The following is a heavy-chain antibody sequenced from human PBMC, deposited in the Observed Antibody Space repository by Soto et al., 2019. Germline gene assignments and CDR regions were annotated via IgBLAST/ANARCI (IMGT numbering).Heavy chain of an antibody. D-gene: IGHD5-18*01. V-gene: IGHV4-31*03. CDR1: GGSTSSGGFY. CDR2: IYYSGIS. J-gene: IGHJ6*02. CDR3: ARNGYTYGMDV. Sequence: SETLSLTCTGSGGSTSSGGFYWSWIRQHPGKGLEWIGYIYYSGISYYNPSLKSRVSISLDTSRNQFSMTLNSVTAADTAVYYCARNGYTYGMDVWGQGATVTVSS.